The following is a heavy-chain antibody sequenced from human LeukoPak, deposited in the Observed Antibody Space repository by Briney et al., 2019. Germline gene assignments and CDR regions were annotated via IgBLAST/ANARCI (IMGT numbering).Heavy chain of an antibody. CDR2: ISSGSSYI. Sequence: GGSLRLSCAASGFTFSSYSMNWVRQAPGKGLEWVTSISSGSSYIYYADSVKGRFTISRDNAKNSLYLQMNSLRAEDTAVYYCARDKDYGDKRLLDYWGQGTLVTVSS. CDR3: ARDKDYGDKRLLDY. V-gene: IGHV3-21*01. CDR1: GFTFSSYS. J-gene: IGHJ4*02. D-gene: IGHD4-23*01.